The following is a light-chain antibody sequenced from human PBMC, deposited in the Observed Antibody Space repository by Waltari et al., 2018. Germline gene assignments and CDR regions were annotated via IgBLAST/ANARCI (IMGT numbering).Light chain of an antibody. CDR3: QSYDNTISGSV. Sequence: QSVLTQPPSVSGAPGQRVTISCTGSSSNIGAPYDVHWYQQFPGTAPRLLIYGNNNRPSGVPDRSAGSKSGTSASLAITGLQADDEADYDCQSYDNTISGSVFGGGTKLTVL. CDR2: GNN. CDR1: SSNIGAPYD. J-gene: IGLJ3*02. V-gene: IGLV1-40*01.